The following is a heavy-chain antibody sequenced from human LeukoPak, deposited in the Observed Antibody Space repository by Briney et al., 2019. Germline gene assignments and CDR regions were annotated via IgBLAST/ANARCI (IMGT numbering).Heavy chain of an antibody. CDR3: ARVFSAMDDY. CDR2: ISHDGNGV. J-gene: IGHJ4*02. Sequence: GGSLRLSCAASGFSFSNYAMDWVRQAPGKGLEWVAIISHDGNGVHYANSVEGRFTISRDNSKNTLYLQMNSLRAEDTAVYYCARVFSAMDDYWGQGTLVTVSS. V-gene: IGHV3-30-3*01. CDR1: GFSFSNYA. D-gene: IGHD5-18*01.